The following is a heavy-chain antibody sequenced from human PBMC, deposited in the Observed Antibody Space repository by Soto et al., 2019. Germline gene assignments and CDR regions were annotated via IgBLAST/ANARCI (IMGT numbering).Heavy chain of an antibody. D-gene: IGHD1-26*01. CDR2: ISGSGGST. CDR3: ALLSVGATTVDS. Sequence: EVQLLESGGGLVQPGGSLRLSCAASGFTFSSYAMSWVRQAPGKGLEWVSAISGSGGSTYYADSVKGRFTISRDNSKNTLYLQMNSLRAADTAVYDCALLSVGATTVDSWGKGTLVTVSS. CDR1: GFTFSSYA. V-gene: IGHV3-23*01. J-gene: IGHJ4*02.